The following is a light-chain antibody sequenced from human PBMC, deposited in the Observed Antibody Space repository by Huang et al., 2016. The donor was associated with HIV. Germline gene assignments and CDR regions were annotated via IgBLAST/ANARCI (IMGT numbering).Light chain of an antibody. CDR2: GAS. CDR1: QSISSH. CDR3: QQSYDARM. V-gene: IGKV1-39*01. J-gene: IGKJ1*01. Sequence: DIQMTQSPSSLSAFSGDSVNITCRASQSISSHLNWYQQMPGKSPKLLIYGASKLQSGVPSRFNGSGSGTDFTLAISSLQPEDFATYYCQQSYDARMFGQGTKVEI.